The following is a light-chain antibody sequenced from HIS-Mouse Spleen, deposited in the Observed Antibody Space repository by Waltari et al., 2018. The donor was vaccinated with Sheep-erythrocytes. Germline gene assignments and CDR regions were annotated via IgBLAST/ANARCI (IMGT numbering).Light chain of an antibody. CDR1: SSDGGSYNL. Sequence: QSALTQPASVSGSPGQSITISCTGTSSDGGSYNLVSWYQQHPGKAPKLMIYEGSKRPSVVSNRVSGSKSGNTASLTISGLQAEDEADYYCCSYAGSSTPWVFGGGTKLTVL. V-gene: IGLV2-23*01. CDR2: EGS. J-gene: IGLJ3*02. CDR3: CSYAGSSTPWV.